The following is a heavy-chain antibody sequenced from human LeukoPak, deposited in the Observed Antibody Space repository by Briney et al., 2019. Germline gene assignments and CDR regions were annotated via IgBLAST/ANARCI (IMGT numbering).Heavy chain of an antibody. D-gene: IGHD2-15*01. CDR2: IRYDGSNK. V-gene: IGHV3-30*02. CDR3: AKDGPAHELLGY. J-gene: IGHJ4*02. CDR1: GFTFSSYG. Sequence: GGSLRLSCAASGFTFSSYGMHWVRQAPGKGLEWVAFIRYDGSNKYYADSVKGRFTISRDNSKNTLYLQMNSLRAEDTAVYYCAKDGPAHELLGYWGQGTLVTVSS.